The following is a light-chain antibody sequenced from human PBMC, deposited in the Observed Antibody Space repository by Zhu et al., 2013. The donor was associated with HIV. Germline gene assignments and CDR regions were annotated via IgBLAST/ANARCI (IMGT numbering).Light chain of an antibody. CDR3: QQFNSYPHT. Sequence: DIQMTQSPSTLSASVGDRVTITCRASQSISSWLAWYQQKPGKAPNLLIYDASSLESGVPSRFSGSGSGTDFTLTISSLQPEDFATYYCQQFNSYPHTFGGGTNVEIK. J-gene: IGKJ4*01. CDR2: DAS. CDR1: QSISSW. V-gene: IGKV1-5*01.